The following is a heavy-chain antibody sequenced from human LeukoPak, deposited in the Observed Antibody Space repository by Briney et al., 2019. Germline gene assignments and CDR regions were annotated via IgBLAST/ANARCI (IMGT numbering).Heavy chain of an antibody. CDR3: AKAGTATQYYFDY. J-gene: IGHJ4*02. CDR2: ISWNSGSI. Sequence: GGSLRLSCAASGFTFDDYAMHWVRQAPGKGLEWVSGISWNSGSIGYADSVKGRFTISRDNSKNTLYLQMNSLRAEDTAVYYCAKAGTATQYYFDYWGQGTLVTVSS. CDR1: GFTFDDYA. V-gene: IGHV3-9*01.